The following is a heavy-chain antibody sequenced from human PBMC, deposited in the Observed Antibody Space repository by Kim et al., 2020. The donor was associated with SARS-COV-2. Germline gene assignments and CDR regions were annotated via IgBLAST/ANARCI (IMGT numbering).Heavy chain of an antibody. CDR1: GFTFRSYW. CDR2: INEDGSEK. D-gene: IGHD6-6*01. J-gene: IGHJ4*02. V-gene: IGHV3-7*03. CDR3: ARAKYNFDY. Sequence: GGSLRLSCAASGFTFRSYWMNWVRQAPGKGLEWVANINEDGSEKYYVDSVKGRFTISRDNANNSLYLQMNSLRAEDTAVYYCARAKYNFDYWGQGTLVTVSS.